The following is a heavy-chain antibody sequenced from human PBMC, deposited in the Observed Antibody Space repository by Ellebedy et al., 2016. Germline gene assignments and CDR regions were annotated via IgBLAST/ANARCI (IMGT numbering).Heavy chain of an antibody. CDR2: NDVGNGHA. J-gene: IGHJ4*02. Sequence: ASVKVSCKASGYTFTTYVIHWVRQAPGQRLEWMGYNDVGNGHAKYSQNFQGRVSFTRDTSASTAYMELSSLKSEDTAVYYCTKKSPPGPEPFDHWGQGTLVTVSS. CDR1: GYTFTTYV. V-gene: IGHV1-3*01. CDR3: TKKSPPGPEPFDH. D-gene: IGHD1-14*01.